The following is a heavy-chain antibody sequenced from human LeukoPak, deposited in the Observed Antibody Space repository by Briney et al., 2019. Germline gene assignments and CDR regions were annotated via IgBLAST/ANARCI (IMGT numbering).Heavy chain of an antibody. CDR2: ISNNGDNT. CDR1: GFXFSNYA. V-gene: IGHV3-64D*06. CDR3: VKAAGSWYGYFDY. D-gene: IGHD6-13*01. J-gene: IGHJ4*02. Sequence: PGGSLRLSCSASGFXFSNYAIHWVRQAPGKGLEYVSTISNNGDNTNYADSVEGRFTISRDNSKNTLYLQMSGLRPEDTAVYYCVKAAGSWYGYFDYWGQGTLVTVSS.